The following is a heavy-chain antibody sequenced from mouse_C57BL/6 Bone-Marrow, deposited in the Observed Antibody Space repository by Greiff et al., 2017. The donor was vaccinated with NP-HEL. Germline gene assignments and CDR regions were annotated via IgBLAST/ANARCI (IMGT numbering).Heavy chain of an antibody. J-gene: IGHJ1*03. CDR2: IYPRSGNT. CDR3: ATPITTVGYWYFDV. V-gene: IGHV1-81*01. CDR1: GYTFTSYG. Sequence: VQLQQSGAELARPGASVKLSCKASGYTFTSYGISWVKQRTGQGLEWIGEIYPRSGNTYYIEKFKGKATLTADKSSSTAYMELRSLTSEDSAVYFCATPITTVGYWYFDVWGTGTTVTVSS. D-gene: IGHD1-1*01.